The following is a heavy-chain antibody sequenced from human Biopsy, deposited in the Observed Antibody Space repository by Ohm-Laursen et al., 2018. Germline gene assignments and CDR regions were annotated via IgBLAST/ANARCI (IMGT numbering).Heavy chain of an antibody. V-gene: IGHV4-4*07. J-gene: IGHJ4*02. CDR1: GGSIDFKY. Sequence: TLSLTCSVSGGSIDFKYWNWIRQSADKGLEWIGRITPTGVTHYNPSLESRVTMSLDTSKKLFSLKLSSVTAADTAMYYCARELMEYYDSSGYFGHWGQGSLVTVSS. D-gene: IGHD3-22*01. CDR3: ARELMEYYDSSGYFGH. CDR2: ITPTGVT.